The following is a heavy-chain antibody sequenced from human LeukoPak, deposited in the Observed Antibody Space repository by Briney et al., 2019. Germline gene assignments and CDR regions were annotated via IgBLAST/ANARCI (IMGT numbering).Heavy chain of an antibody. CDR2: ISYDGSNK. CDR1: GFTFSSYG. CDR3: AKDSYSSGWGPGSYFDY. J-gene: IGHJ4*02. Sequence: GRSLRLSCAASGFTFSSYGMHWIRQAPGKGLEWVAVISYDGSNKYYADSVKGRFTISRDNSKNTLYLQTNSLRAEDTAVYYCAKDSYSSGWGPGSYFDYWGQGTLVTVSS. V-gene: IGHV3-30*18. D-gene: IGHD6-19*01.